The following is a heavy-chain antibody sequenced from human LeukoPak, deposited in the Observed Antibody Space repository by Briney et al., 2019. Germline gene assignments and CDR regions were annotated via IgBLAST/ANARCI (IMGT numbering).Heavy chain of an antibody. CDR3: ARGDRVRGGGTADY. V-gene: IGHV1-8*01. CDR2: VNPNSNFA. J-gene: IGHJ4*02. D-gene: IGHD3-10*02. Sequence: ASVKVSCEASGYTFSTYDINWVRQATGQGLEWMGWVNPNSNFAGYAQKFQGRLTITRNTSISTVYMELRGLRTEDTAVYFCARGDRVRGGGTADYWGQGTLVTASS. CDR1: GYTFSTYD.